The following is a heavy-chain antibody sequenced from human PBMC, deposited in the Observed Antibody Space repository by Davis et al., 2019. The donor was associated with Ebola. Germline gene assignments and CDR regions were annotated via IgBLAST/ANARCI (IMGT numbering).Heavy chain of an antibody. CDR3: ARMYYYDSSGYPVYFDY. CDR1: GGSISSGGYY. Sequence: MPSETLSLTCPVSGGSISSGGYYWSWIRQHQGKGLEWIGYIYYSGSTYYNPALKSRVTISVDTSKNQFSLKLSSVTAADTAVYYCARMYYYDSSGYPVYFDYWGQGTLVTVSS. J-gene: IGHJ4*02. D-gene: IGHD3-22*01. V-gene: IGHV4-31*03. CDR2: IYYSGST.